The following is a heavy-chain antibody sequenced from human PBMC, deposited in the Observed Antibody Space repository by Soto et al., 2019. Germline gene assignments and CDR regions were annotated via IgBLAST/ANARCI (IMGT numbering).Heavy chain of an antibody. CDR2: INSDGSST. V-gene: IGHV3-74*01. CDR1: GFTFSSYW. D-gene: IGHD1-26*01. Sequence: EVQLVESGGGLVQPGGSLRLSCAASGFTFSSYWMHWVRQAPGKGLVWVSRINSDGSSTSYADSVKGRFTISRDNAKNTLYLQMNSLRAEDTAVYYCARVGATLYYYYYGMDVWGQGTTVTVSS. CDR3: ARVGATLYYYYYGMDV. J-gene: IGHJ6*02.